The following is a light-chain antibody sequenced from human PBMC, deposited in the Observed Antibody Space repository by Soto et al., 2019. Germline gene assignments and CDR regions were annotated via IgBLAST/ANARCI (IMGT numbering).Light chain of an antibody. CDR3: SSYTSSSTRV. CDR2: EVS. J-gene: IGLJ1*01. Sequence: QSARTQPASVPGSPGQSITISCTGTSSDVGGYNYVSWYQQHPGKAPKVMIYEVSNRPSGVSNRFSGSKSGNTASLTISGLQAEDEADYYCSSYTSSSTRVFGTGTKVTVL. CDR1: SSDVGGYNY. V-gene: IGLV2-14*01.